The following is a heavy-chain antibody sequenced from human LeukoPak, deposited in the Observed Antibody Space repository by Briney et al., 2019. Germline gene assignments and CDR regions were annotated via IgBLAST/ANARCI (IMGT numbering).Heavy chain of an antibody. CDR2: IYTSGST. J-gene: IGHJ3*02. CDR1: GGSISSYY. D-gene: IGHD3-22*01. Sequence: PSETQSLTCTVSGGSISSYYWSWIRQPAGKGLEWIGRIYTSGSTNYNPSLKSRVTMSVDTSKNQFSLKLSSVTAADTAVYYCARAPMEYYYDSSGYQQYAFDIWGQGTMVTVSS. V-gene: IGHV4-4*07. CDR3: ARAPMEYYYDSSGYQQYAFDI.